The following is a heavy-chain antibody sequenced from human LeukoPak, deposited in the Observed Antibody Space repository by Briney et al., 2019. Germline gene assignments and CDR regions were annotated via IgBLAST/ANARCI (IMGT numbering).Heavy chain of an antibody. CDR3: ARYDGGNPFFDY. Sequence: ASVKVSCKASGCTFTSYGISWVRQAPGQGLERMGWISAYNGNTNYAQKLQGRVTMTTDTSTSTAYMELRSLRSDDTAVYYCARYDGGNPFFDYWGQGTLVTVSS. CDR1: GCTFTSYG. V-gene: IGHV1-18*01. CDR2: ISAYNGNT. J-gene: IGHJ4*02. D-gene: IGHD2-15*01.